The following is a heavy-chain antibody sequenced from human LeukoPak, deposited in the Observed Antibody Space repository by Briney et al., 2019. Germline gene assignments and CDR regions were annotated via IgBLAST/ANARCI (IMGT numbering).Heavy chain of an antibody. CDR3: AKDYDYVWGSYRYTVGPFDY. D-gene: IGHD3-16*02. CDR2: ISYDGSNK. V-gene: IGHV3-30*18. J-gene: IGHJ4*02. CDR1: GFTFSSYG. Sequence: GGSLRLSCAASGFTFSSYGMHWVRQAPGKGLEWVAVISYDGSNKYYADSVKGRFTISRDNSKNTLYLQMNSLRAEDTAVYYCAKDYDYVWGSYRYTVGPFDYWGQGTLVTVSS.